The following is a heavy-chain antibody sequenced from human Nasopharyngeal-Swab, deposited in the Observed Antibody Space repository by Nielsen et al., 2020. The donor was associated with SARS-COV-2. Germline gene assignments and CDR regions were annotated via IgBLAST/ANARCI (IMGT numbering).Heavy chain of an antibody. CDR2: IYYSGST. Sequence: RQAPGKGLEWIGYIYYSGSTYSNPSLKSRVTISVDTSKNQFSLKLSSVTAADTAVYYCARVGGDYYYYYYMDVWGKGTTVTVSS. V-gene: IGHV4-30-4*01. D-gene: IGHD2-21*02. CDR3: ARVGGDYYYYYYMDV. J-gene: IGHJ6*03.